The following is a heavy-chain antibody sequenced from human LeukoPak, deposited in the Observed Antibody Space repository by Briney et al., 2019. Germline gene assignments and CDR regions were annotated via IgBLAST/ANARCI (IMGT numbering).Heavy chain of an antibody. J-gene: IGHJ4*02. CDR3: ASLMGDYYDSSGYPLDY. D-gene: IGHD3-22*01. CDR2: SNSDGSST. Sequence: SGGSLRLSCAAPGFTFRSYWVHWVRQAPGKGLVWVSRSNSDGSSTSYADSVKGRFTISRDNAKNTLYLQMNSLRAEDTAVYYCASLMGDYYDSSGYPLDYWGQGTLVTVSS. V-gene: IGHV3-74*01. CDR1: GFTFRSYW.